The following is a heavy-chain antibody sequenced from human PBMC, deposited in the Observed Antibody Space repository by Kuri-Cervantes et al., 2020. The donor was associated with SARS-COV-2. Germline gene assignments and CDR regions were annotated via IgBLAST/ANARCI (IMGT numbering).Heavy chain of an antibody. CDR2: VRGKANNYAT. CDR1: GFTFSSYW. J-gene: IGHJ4*02. Sequence: GGSLRLSCAASGFTFSSYWVSWVRQASGKGLEWVGRVRGKANNYATAYAASVKGRFTISRDDSKNMAYLQMNSLKTEDTAVYYCTTLIDYWGQGALVTVSS. CDR3: TTLIDY. V-gene: IGHV3-73*01.